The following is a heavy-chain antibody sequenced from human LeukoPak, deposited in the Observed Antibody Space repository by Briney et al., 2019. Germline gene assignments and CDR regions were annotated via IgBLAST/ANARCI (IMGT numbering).Heavy chain of an antibody. CDR2: IYHSGST. J-gene: IGHJ5*02. D-gene: IGHD2-2*01. Sequence: SETLSLTCAVSGYSISSGYYWGWIRQPPGKGLEWIGSIYHSGSTYYNPSLKSRVTISVDTSKNQFSLKLSSVTAADTAVYYCAREAAIVVPAARAGGHNWFDPWGQGTLVTVSS. V-gene: IGHV4-38-2*02. CDR1: GYSISSGYY. CDR3: AREAAIVVPAARAGGHNWFDP.